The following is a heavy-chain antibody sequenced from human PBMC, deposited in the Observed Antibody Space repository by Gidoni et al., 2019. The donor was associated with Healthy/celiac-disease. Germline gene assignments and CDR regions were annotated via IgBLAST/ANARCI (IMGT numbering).Heavy chain of an antibody. Sequence: QVQLQESGPGLVKPSQTLSLTCTVSGGSISSGGYYWSWIRQHPGKGLEWIGYIYYSGSTYYNPSLKSRVTISVDTSKNQFSLKLSSVTAADTAVYYCARGLPIVVVTATAFDIWGQGTMVTVSS. CDR1: GGSISSGGYY. V-gene: IGHV4-31*03. J-gene: IGHJ3*02. CDR3: ARGLPIVVVTATAFDI. CDR2: IYYSGST. D-gene: IGHD2-21*02.